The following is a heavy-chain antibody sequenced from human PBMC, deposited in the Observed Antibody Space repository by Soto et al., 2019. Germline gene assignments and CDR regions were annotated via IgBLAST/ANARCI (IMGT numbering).Heavy chain of an antibody. V-gene: IGHV4-31*03. D-gene: IGHD6-19*01. CDR3: ARAAGAVAAYWYFDL. J-gene: IGHJ2*01. CDR2: IYYSGST. CDR1: GGSISSGGYY. Sequence: QVQLQESGPGLVKPSQTLSLTCTVSGGSISSGGYYWSWIRQHPGKGLEWIGYIYYSGSTYYNPSLNSRVTISVDTSKNQFSLKLSSVTAAYTAVYYCARAAGAVAAYWYFDLWGRGTLVTVSS.